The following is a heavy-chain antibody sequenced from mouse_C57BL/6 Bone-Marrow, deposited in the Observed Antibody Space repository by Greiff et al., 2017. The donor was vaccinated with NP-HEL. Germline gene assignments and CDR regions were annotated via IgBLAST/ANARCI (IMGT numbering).Heavy chain of an antibody. CDR3: TWYYYGSSYWYFDV. CDR2: IDPENGDT. V-gene: IGHV14-4*01. J-gene: IGHJ1*03. Sequence: VQLQQSGAELVRPGASVKLSCTASGFNIKDDYMHWVKQRPEQGLEWIGWIDPENGDTEYASKFQGKATITADTSSNTAYLQLCSLTSEDTAVYYCTWYYYGSSYWYFDVWGTGTTVTVPS. CDR1: GFNIKDDY. D-gene: IGHD1-1*01.